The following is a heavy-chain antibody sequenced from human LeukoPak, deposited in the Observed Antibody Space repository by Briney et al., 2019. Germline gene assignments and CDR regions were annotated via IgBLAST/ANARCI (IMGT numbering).Heavy chain of an antibody. CDR1: GYTFTSYG. CDR3: ARSPAMGQQLRDEHFDY. J-gene: IGHJ4*02. V-gene: IGHV1-18*01. Sequence: GASVTVSCKASGYTFTSYGISWVRQAPGQGLEWMGWISAYNGNTNYAQKLQGRVTMTTDTSTSTAYMELRSLRSDDTAVYYCARSPAMGQQLRDEHFDYWGQGTLVTVSS. D-gene: IGHD6-13*01. CDR2: ISAYNGNT.